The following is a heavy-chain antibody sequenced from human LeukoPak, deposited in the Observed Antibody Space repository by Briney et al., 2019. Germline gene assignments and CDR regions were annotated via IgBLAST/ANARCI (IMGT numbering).Heavy chain of an antibody. CDR2: ISYDGGNK. Sequence: GGSLRLSCAASGFTFSSYDIHWVRQAPGKGLEWVAVISYDGGNKYYADSVKGRFTISRDRSKNTLYLQMNSLRAEDTAIYYCARGDYYDSSGYVPLVDYWGQGTLVTVSS. CDR3: ARGDYYDSSGYVPLVDY. V-gene: IGHV3-30*03. J-gene: IGHJ4*02. D-gene: IGHD3-22*01. CDR1: GFTFSSYD.